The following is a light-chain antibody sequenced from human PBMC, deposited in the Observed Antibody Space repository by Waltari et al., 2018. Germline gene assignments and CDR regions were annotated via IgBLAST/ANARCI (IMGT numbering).Light chain of an antibody. CDR1: NSNLGSNY. V-gene: IGLV1-47*01. CDR2: RNN. J-gene: IGLJ1*01. CDR3: ASWDDSHYV. Sequence: QSVMTQPPSASGTPGQRVSISCSGRNSNLGSNYLSWIQQPPGAAPKLLIFRNNQRPSGVPDRFSGSKYGTSAFLAISELRSEDEAVYYCASWDDSHYVFGTGTKLTVL.